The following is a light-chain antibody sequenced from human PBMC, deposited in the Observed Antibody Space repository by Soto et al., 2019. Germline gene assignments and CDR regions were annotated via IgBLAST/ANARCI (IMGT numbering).Light chain of an antibody. J-gene: IGKJ4*01. V-gene: IGKV3-15*01. CDR1: QSVRRN. Sequence: EIVMTQSLVTLSVSPGEGATLSCRASQSVRRNLAWYQQRPGQAPRLLIYGASTRATGIPARFSGSGSGTEFTLTISSLQSEDSAVYYCQQYDVWPPLTFGGGTKVDIK. CDR3: QQYDVWPPLT. CDR2: GAS.